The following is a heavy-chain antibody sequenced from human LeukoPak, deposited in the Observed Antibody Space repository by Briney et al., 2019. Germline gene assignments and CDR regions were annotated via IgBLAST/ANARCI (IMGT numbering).Heavy chain of an antibody. D-gene: IGHD1-26*01. Sequence: VSVKVSCKASGYTFTSYDINWVRQATGQGLEWMGWMNPNSGNTGYAQKFQGRVTMTRNTSISTAYMELSSLRSEDTAVYYCARGVVGATTGAYSFDYWGRGTLVTVSS. CDR3: ARGVVGATTGAYSFDY. J-gene: IGHJ4*02. CDR2: MNPNSGNT. V-gene: IGHV1-8*01. CDR1: GYTFTSYD.